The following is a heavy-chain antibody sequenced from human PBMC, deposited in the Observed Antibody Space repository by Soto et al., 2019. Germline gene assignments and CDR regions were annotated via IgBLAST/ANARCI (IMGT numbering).Heavy chain of an antibody. V-gene: IGHV4-34*01. CDR1: GGSFSGYY. CDR2: INHSGST. CDR3: SKALRTVTFFWAFDI. Sequence: SETLSLTCAVYGGSFSGYYWSWIRQPPGKGLEWIGEINHSGSTNYNPSLKSRVTISVDTSKNQFSLKLSSVTAADTAVYYCSKALRTVTFFWAFDIWGQGTMVTVSS. D-gene: IGHD4-17*01. J-gene: IGHJ3*02.